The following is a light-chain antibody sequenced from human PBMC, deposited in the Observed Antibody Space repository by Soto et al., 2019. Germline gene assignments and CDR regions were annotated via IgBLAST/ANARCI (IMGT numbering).Light chain of an antibody. CDR3: VLYMGSGIWM. CDR1: SGSVSTSYY. V-gene: IGLV8-61*01. Sequence: QTVVTQEPSCSVSPGGTVTLTCGLSSGSVSTSYYPSWYQQTPGQSPRTLIYSTNTRSSGVPDRFSGSILGNKAALTITGAQADDESDYYCVLYMGSGIWMFGGGTKLTVL. CDR2: STN. J-gene: IGLJ3*02.